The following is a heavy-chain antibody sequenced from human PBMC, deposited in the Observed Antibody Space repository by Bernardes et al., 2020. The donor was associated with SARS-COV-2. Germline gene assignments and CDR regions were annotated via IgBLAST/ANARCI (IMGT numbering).Heavy chain of an antibody. D-gene: IGHD2-2*01. V-gene: IGHV1-18*01. CDR2: ISAHNGNT. CDR3: ARDTGYCSSTSCPHDAFDI. CDR1: GYTFTTYG. Sequence: ASVKVSCKASGYTFTTYGISWVRQAPGQGLEWMGWISAHNGNTNYAQKLQGRVTMTTDTSTSTAYMELRSLRSDDTAVYYCARDTGYCSSTSCPHDAFDIWGQGTMVTVSS. J-gene: IGHJ3*02.